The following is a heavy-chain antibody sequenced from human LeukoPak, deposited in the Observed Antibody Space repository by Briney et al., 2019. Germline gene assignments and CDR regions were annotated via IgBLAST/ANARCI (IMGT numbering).Heavy chain of an antibody. CDR3: VRDIAARPGDYYYYYMDV. CDR1: GYTFTSYG. J-gene: IGHJ6*03. Sequence: GASVKVSCKASGYTFTSYGISWVRQAPGQGLEWMGWISAYNGNTNYAQKLQGRVTMTTDTSTSTAYMELRSLRSDDTAVYYCVRDIAARPGDYYYYYMDVWGKGTTVTVSS. CDR2: ISAYNGNT. D-gene: IGHD6-6*01. V-gene: IGHV1-18*01.